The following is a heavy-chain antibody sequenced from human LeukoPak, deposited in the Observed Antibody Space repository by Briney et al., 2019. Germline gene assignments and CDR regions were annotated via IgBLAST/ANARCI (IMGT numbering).Heavy chain of an antibody. CDR3: ARNFDS. CDR1: GGSISRYY. Sequence: PSETLSLTCTVPGGSISRYYWSWIRQPPGKGLEWIGYFYYTGSTNYNPSLTSRVTISVDTSKNQLSLNPSSATAADTAVYYCARNFDSWGQGTLVTVSS. CDR2: FYYTGST. V-gene: IGHV4-59*08. J-gene: IGHJ4*02.